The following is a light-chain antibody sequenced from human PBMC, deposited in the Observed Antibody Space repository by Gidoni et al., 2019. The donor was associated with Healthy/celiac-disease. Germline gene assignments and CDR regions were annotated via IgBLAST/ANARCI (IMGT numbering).Light chain of an antibody. CDR2: DAS. Sequence: DIQMTQSPSSLSASVGDRVTITCQASQDISNYLNWYQQKPGKAPKLLIYDASNLETGVPSRFSGSGSVTDFTFTISSLQPEDSATYDFQQYDNRPLTVGGGTKVEIK. CDR1: QDISNY. J-gene: IGKJ4*01. V-gene: IGKV1-33*01. CDR3: QQYDNRPLT.